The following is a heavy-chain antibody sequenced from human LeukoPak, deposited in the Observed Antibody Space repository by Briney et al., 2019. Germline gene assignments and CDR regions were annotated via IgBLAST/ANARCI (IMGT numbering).Heavy chain of an antibody. CDR2: IYHSGST. V-gene: IGHV4-30-2*01. CDR1: GGSISSGGYS. Sequence: SQTLSLTCAVSGGSISSGGYSWSWIRQPRGKGLEWIGYIYHSGSTYYNPSLKSRVTISVDRSKNQFSLKLSSVTAADTAVYYCARGYSGYGPIDYWGQGTLVTVSS. J-gene: IGHJ4*02. D-gene: IGHD5-12*01. CDR3: ARGYSGYGPIDY.